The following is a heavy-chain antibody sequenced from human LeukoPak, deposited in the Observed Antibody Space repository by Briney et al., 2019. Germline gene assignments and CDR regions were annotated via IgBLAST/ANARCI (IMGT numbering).Heavy chain of an antibody. CDR1: GFTFSSYW. CDR3: ARVAEVGSGSYYTPYFDY. CDR2: IKQDGSEK. V-gene: IGHV3-7*01. Sequence: PGGSLRLSCAASGFTFSSYWMSWVRQAPGKGLEWVANIKQDGSEKYYVDSVKGRFTISRDNSKNTLYLQMNSLRAEDTAVYYCARVAEVGSGSYYTPYFDYWGQGTLVTVSS. D-gene: IGHD3-10*01. J-gene: IGHJ4*02.